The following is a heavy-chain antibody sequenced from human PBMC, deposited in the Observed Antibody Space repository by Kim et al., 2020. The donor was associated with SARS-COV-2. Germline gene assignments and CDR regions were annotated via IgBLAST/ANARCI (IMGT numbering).Heavy chain of an antibody. V-gene: IGHV3-30*04. CDR1: GFTFSSYA. CDR3: ARVVSSGSHYDY. Sequence: GGSLRLSCAASGFTFSSYAMHWVRQAPGKGLEWVAVISYDGSNKYYADSVKGRFTISRDNSKNTLYLQMNSLRAEDTAVYYCARVVSSGSHYDYWGQGTL. J-gene: IGHJ4*02. D-gene: IGHD3-22*01. CDR2: ISYDGSNK.